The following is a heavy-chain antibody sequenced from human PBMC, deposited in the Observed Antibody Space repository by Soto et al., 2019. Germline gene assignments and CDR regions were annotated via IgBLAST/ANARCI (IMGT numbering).Heavy chain of an antibody. J-gene: IGHJ4*02. CDR1: GYTFSNYW. D-gene: IGHD3-16*01. CDR3: TRDLGGAISN. V-gene: IGHV3-74*01. Sequence: EVQLVESGGGLVQPGGSLRLSCAASGYTFSNYWMHWVRQAPGMGLVWGSRIDNEGRTTKYAYSVMGRFTISRDNANDPLYLQMDSLRAEDKTVYYCTRDLGGAISNWGSGNLGTVSS. CDR2: IDNEGRTT.